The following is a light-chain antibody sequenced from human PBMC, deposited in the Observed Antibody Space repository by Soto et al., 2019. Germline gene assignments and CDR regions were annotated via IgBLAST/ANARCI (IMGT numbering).Light chain of an antibody. CDR1: SSDVGGYNY. Sequence: QSALTQPRSVSGSPGQSVTISCTGTSSDVGGYNYVSWYQQHPGKAPKLMIYGVSKRPSGVPDRFSGSKSGNPASLPISGLQAEDEADYYCCSYAGSYTWVFGGGTKLTVL. J-gene: IGLJ3*02. CDR2: GVS. V-gene: IGLV2-11*01. CDR3: CSYAGSYTWV.